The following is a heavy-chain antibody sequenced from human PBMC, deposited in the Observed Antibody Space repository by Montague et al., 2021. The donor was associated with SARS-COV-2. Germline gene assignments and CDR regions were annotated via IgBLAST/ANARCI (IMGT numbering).Heavy chain of an antibody. Sequence: SLRLSCAASGFTFSSYAMHWVRQAPGKGLEWVAVISYDGSNKYYADSVKGRFTISRDNSKNTLYLQMNSLRAEDTAVYYCARDPPYFDSGGFLDYWGQGTLATVSS. V-gene: IGHV3-30-3*01. CDR1: GFTFSSYA. CDR2: ISYDGSNK. CDR3: ARDPPYFDSGGFLDY. J-gene: IGHJ4*02. D-gene: IGHD3-9*01.